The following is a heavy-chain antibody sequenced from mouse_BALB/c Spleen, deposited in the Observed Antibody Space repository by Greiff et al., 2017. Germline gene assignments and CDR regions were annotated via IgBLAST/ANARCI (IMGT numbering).Heavy chain of an antibody. D-gene: IGHD2-14*01. V-gene: IGHV5-6-5*01. CDR1: GFTFSSYA. J-gene: IGHJ2*01. Sequence: EVKLMESGGGLVKPGGSLKLSCAASGFTFSSYAMSWVRQTPEKRLEWVASISSGGSTYYPDSVKGRFTISRDNARNILYLQMSSLRSEDTAMYYCAGGGGGYRYDLYYFDYWGQGTTLTVSS. CDR3: AGGGGGYRYDLYYFDY. CDR2: ISSGGST.